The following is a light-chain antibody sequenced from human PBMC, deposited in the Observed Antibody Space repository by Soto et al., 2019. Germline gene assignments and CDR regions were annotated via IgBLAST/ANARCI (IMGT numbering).Light chain of an antibody. Sequence: QSALTQPASVSGSPGQSITISCTGTSSDIGAYNYVSWYQQYPGKSPKLVIHEVTERPSGVSSRFSGSKSGSTASLTISGLQTEDEADYYCCSYTSSTTPLFGGGTKLTVL. CDR2: EVT. CDR3: CSYTSSTTPL. V-gene: IGLV2-14*01. CDR1: SSDIGAYNY. J-gene: IGLJ2*01.